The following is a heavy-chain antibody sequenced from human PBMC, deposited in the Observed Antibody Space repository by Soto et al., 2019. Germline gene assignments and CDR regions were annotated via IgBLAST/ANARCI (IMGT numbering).Heavy chain of an antibody. CDR1: GGSFSGYY. CDR2: INHSGST. J-gene: IGHJ4*02. D-gene: IGHD5-12*01. V-gene: IGHV4-34*01. CDR3: ARFKYSGYDCFDY. Sequence: PSETLSLTCAVYGGSFSGYYWSWIRQPPGKGLEWIGEINHSGSTNYNPSLKSRVTISVDTSKNQFSLKLSSVTAADTAVYYCARFKYSGYDCFDYWGQGTLVTAPQ.